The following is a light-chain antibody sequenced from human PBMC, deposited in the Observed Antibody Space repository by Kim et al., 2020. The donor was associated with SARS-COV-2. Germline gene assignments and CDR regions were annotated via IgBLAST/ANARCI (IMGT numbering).Light chain of an antibody. CDR2: HEKSGNY. CDR3: ETWDSNTGV. V-gene: IGLV4-60*03. CDR1: SEHITYI. Sequence: IRLTCTQSSEHITYINAWHQQQPGKAPRYLTKHEKSGNYNKGSGDPDRFSGSSSGADRYLTISHLQSEDEADYFCETWDSNTGVFGGGTKVTVL. J-gene: IGLJ3*02.